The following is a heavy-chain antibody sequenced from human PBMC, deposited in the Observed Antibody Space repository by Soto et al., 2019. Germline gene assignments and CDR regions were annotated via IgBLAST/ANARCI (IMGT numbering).Heavy chain of an antibody. CDR1: GYTFTSYG. CDR3: ARDHYDSSGYYFDI. V-gene: IGHV1-3*01. D-gene: IGHD3-22*01. Sequence: GASVKVSCKASGYTFTSYGISWVRQAPGQRVEWMGWINAGNGNTKYSQKFQGRVTITRDTSASTAYMELSSLRSGDTAVYYCARDHYDSSGYYFDIWGQGTMVTVSS. J-gene: IGHJ3*02. CDR2: INAGNGNT.